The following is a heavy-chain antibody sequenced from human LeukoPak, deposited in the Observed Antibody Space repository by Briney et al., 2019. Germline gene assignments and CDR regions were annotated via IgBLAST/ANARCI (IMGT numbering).Heavy chain of an antibody. D-gene: IGHD3-10*01. V-gene: IGHV4-34*01. Sequence: PSETLSPTCAVYGGSFSGYYWSWIRQPPGKGLEWIGEINHSGSTIYNPSLKSRVTISVDTSKNQFSLKLSSVTAADTAVYYCARGRGLWFGELRLWGQGTLVTVSS. CDR3: ARGRGLWFGELRL. J-gene: IGHJ4*02. CDR1: GGSFSGYY. CDR2: INHSGST.